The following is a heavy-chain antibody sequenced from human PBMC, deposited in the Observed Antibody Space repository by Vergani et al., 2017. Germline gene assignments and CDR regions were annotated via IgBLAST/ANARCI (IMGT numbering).Heavy chain of an antibody. Sequence: QVQLQESGPGLVKPSQTLSLTCNVSGVSISNSSYYWSWIRQPAGKGLEWLGRVYISRPTNYNPSLKNRVIMSVDTSKNQFSLKLNSVSAADTAVYYCARSFFDYWSGYQGYYFDYWGQGIRVTVSS. CDR3: ARSFFDYWSGYQGYYFDY. J-gene: IGHJ4*01. CDR2: VYISRPT. CDR1: GVSISNSSYY. V-gene: IGHV4-61*02. D-gene: IGHD3-3*01.